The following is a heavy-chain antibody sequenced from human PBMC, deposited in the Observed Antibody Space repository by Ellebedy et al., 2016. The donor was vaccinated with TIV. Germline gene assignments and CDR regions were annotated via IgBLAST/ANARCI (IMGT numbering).Heavy chain of an antibody. D-gene: IGHD3-10*01. V-gene: IGHV5-10-1*01. CDR1: AYSFATYW. CDR2: IDPSDSYT. CDR3: ARRTTLWFGEFPHAFDI. J-gene: IGHJ3*02. Sequence: GESLKISCKGSAYSFATYWISWVRQKPGKGLEWMGMIDPSDSYTNYSPSFQGHVTISADKSIKTAYLQWSSLKASDSAMYYCARRTTLWFGEFPHAFDIWGQGTMVTVST.